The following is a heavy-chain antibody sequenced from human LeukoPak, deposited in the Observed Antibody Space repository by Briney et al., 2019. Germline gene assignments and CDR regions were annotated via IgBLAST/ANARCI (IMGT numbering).Heavy chain of an antibody. CDR1: GGSISSSSYY. D-gene: IGHD6-19*01. CDR3: ARRIAVPGRPLDY. J-gene: IGHJ4*02. CDR2: INHSGST. V-gene: IGHV4-39*07. Sequence: PSETLSLTCTVSGGSISSSSYYWGWIRQPPGKGLEWIGEINHSGSTNYNPSLKSRVTISVDTSKNQFSLKLSSVTAADTAVYYCARRIAVPGRPLDYWGQGTQVTVSS.